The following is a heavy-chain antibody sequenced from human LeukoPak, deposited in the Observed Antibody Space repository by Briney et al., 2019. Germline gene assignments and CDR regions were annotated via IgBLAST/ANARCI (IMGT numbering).Heavy chain of an antibody. J-gene: IGHJ3*02. CDR2: IYYCGST. CDR1: GGSISSGGYY. V-gene: IGHV4-31*03. Sequence: PSGTLSLTCTFSGGSISSGGYYWSWIRQHPGGGLEWIGYIYYCGSTYYNPSLKSRVTISVDTSKNQFSLQLSSVTAADTAVYYCARAGYCSGGSCLGDAFDIWGQGTMVTVSS. D-gene: IGHD2-15*01. CDR3: ARAGYCSGGSCLGDAFDI.